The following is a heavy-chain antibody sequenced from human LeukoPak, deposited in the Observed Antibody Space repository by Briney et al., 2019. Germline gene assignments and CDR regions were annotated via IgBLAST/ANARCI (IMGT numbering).Heavy chain of an antibody. Sequence: ASVKVSCKSSGYTFSNYYMHWVRQAPGHGLEWMGIINPSGGTPSYAQRFQGRVTMTRDTSTSTVYMELSSLRSEDTAVYYCASSYGDTSMVVYYFYQYGMDVWGQGTTVTVSS. V-gene: IGHV1-46*01. D-gene: IGHD5-18*01. CDR1: GYTFSNYY. CDR3: ASSYGDTSMVVYYFYQYGMDV. CDR2: INPSGGTP. J-gene: IGHJ6*02.